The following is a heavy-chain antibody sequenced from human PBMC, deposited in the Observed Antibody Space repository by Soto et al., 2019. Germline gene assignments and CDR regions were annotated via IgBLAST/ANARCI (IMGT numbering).Heavy chain of an antibody. Sequence: SETLSLTCTVSGGSISSYDWTWIRQPPGKGLEWIGFLHYSGSTIYNPSLTSRVTMSLDTSKNQFSLRLSSVTAADTAVYYCATGGTIAARGGNWFDPWGQGTLVTVSS. V-gene: IGHV4-59*01. CDR3: ATGGTIAARGGNWFDP. CDR1: GGSISSYD. CDR2: LHYSGST. D-gene: IGHD6-6*01. J-gene: IGHJ5*02.